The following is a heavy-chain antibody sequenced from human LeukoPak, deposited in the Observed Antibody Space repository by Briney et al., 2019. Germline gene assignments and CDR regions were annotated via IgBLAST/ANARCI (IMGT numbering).Heavy chain of an antibody. Sequence: GGSLRLSCAASGFTFSTYGMHWVRQAPGKGLQWVAVMSYDGSNKDFVDSVKGRFTISRDNSKNTLYLQMNSLRAEDTAVYYCATLSGYQWDYWGQGILVTVSS. D-gene: IGHD3-22*01. CDR3: ATLSGYQWDY. V-gene: IGHV3-30*03. J-gene: IGHJ4*02. CDR2: MSYDGSNK. CDR1: GFTFSTYG.